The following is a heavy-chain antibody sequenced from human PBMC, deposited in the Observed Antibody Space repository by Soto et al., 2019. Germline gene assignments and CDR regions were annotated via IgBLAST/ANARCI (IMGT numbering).Heavy chain of an antibody. J-gene: IGHJ4*02. CDR1: GFTFSSYA. Sequence: GGSLRLSCAASGFTFSSYAMSWVRQAPGKGLEWVSAISGSGGSTYYADSVKGRFTISRDNSKNTLYLQMNSLRAEDTAVYYCAKGGSGYAREVDYFDYWGQGTLVTVSS. D-gene: IGHD5-12*01. CDR3: AKGGSGYAREVDYFDY. CDR2: ISGSGGST. V-gene: IGHV3-23*01.